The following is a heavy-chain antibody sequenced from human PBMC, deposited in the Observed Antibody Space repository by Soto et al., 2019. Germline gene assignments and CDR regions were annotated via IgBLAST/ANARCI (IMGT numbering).Heavy chain of an antibody. J-gene: IGHJ4*02. Sequence: LQLQESGPGLVKPSETLSLTCTVSGGSISSSTYHWGWIRQPPGKGLEWIGSIYYIGTTYYNPSLKSRVTISVDTSQNQFSLKLSSVTDADTAVYYCATSSIAARPSPDYWGQGTLVTVAS. CDR1: GGSISSSTYH. V-gene: IGHV4-39*01. CDR3: ATSSIAARPSPDY. D-gene: IGHD6-6*01. CDR2: IYYIGTT.